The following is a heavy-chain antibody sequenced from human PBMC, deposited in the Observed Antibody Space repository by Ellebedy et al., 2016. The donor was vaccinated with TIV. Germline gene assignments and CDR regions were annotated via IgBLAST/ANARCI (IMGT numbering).Heavy chain of an antibody. CDR1: GYIFTRYY. Sequence: ASVKVSCKTSGYIFTRYYIHWLRPAPGQGLEWMGWINPNNGDTRFAQKFQGRLTMTKDTSTTTASMQLSGLTSDDTALYYCTKDGDDCTATSCPVAFWGQGSLVTVSS. V-gene: IGHV1-2*02. CDR2: INPNNGDT. J-gene: IGHJ4*02. D-gene: IGHD1/OR15-1a*01. CDR3: TKDGDDCTATSCPVAF.